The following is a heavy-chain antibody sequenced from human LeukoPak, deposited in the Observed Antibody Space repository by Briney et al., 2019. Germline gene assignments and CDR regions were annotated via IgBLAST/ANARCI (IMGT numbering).Heavy chain of an antibody. CDR2: ISTSSSPI. CDR3: AKVAVAGTNWFDP. V-gene: IGHV3-48*01. D-gene: IGHD6-19*01. Sequence: GGSLRLSCAASGSTFSTYSMSWVRQAPGKGLEWVSYISTSSSPIYYADSVKGRFTISRDNAKNSLYLQMNSLRAEDTAVYYCAKVAVAGTNWFDPWGQGTLVTVSS. J-gene: IGHJ5*02. CDR1: GSTFSTYS.